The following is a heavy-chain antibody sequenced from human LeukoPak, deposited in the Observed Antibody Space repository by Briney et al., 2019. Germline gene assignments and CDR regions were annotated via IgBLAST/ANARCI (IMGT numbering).Heavy chain of an antibody. Sequence: SETLSLTCTVSGGSIIGSTSYWGWIRQPPGKGLDWIGIINYSGSTYYNPSLRSRVTISVDTSKNQFSLKLNSVTASDTAVYYCARGYDYWGQGTLVTLSS. CDR3: ARGYDY. J-gene: IGHJ4*02. CDR2: INYSGST. CDR1: GGSIIGSTSY. D-gene: IGHD3-22*01. V-gene: IGHV4-39*01.